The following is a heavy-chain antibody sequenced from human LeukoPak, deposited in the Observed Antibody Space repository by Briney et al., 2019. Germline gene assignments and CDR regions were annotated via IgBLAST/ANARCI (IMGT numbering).Heavy chain of an antibody. Sequence: VASVKVSCKASGYTFTGYYMHWVRQAPGQGLEWMGWINPNSGGTNYAQKFQGWVTMTRDTSINTAYMELSRLRSDDTAVYYCARLAPGIAPYFDYWGQGTLVTVSS. V-gene: IGHV1-2*04. CDR3: ARLAPGIAPYFDY. CDR2: INPNSGGT. J-gene: IGHJ4*02. D-gene: IGHD6-13*01. CDR1: GYTFTGYY.